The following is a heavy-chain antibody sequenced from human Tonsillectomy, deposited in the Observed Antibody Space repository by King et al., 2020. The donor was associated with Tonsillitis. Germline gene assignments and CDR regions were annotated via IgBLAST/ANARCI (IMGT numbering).Heavy chain of an antibody. CDR1: GFSFDDYA. V-gene: IGHV3-9*01. CDR3: AKDLVAGNHYYYGMDV. J-gene: IGHJ6*02. D-gene: IGHD6-19*01. CDR2: ISWNGGTI. Sequence: VQLVESGGGLVQPGRSLRLSCAASGFSFDDYAMHWVRQAPGKGLEWVSGISWNGGTIDYADSVKGRFTISRDNAKNSLYLQMNSLRAEDTALYYCAKDLVAGNHYYYGMDVWGQGTTVTVSS.